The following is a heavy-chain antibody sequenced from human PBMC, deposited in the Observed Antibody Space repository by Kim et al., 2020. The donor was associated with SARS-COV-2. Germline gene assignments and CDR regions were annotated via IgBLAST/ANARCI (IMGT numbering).Heavy chain of an antibody. CDR2: ISSSGSTI. V-gene: IGHV3-11*01. CDR1: GFTFSDYY. J-gene: IGHJ3*02. D-gene: IGHD3-22*01. Sequence: GGSLRLSCAASGFTFSDYYMSWIRQAPGKGLEWVSYISSSGSTIYYADSVKGRFTISGDNAKNSLYLQMNSLRAEDTAVYYCARVASSRALIVVVIPDGFDIWGQGTMVTVSS. CDR3: ARVASSRALIVVVIPDGFDI.